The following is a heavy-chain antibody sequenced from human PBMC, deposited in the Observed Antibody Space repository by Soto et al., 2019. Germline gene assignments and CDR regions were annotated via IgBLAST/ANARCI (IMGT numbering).Heavy chain of an antibody. V-gene: IGHV3-30*18. J-gene: IGHJ6*02. Sequence: PGGSLRLSCAASGFTFSSYGMHWVRQAPGKGLEWVAVISYDGSNKYYADSVKGRFTISRDNSKNTLYLQMNSLRAEDTAVYYCAKGAGYYDSSGYFYGMDVWGQGTTVTV. CDR3: AKGAGYYDSSGYFYGMDV. CDR1: GFTFSSYG. CDR2: ISYDGSNK. D-gene: IGHD3-22*01.